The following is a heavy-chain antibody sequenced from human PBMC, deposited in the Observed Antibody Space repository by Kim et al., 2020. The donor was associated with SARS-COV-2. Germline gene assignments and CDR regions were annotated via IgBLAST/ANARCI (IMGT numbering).Heavy chain of an antibody. CDR3: ATTSGGIRGRDDAFDI. J-gene: IGHJ3*02. CDR2: ISSSGSTI. D-gene: IGHD6-13*01. CDR1: GFTFSDYY. V-gene: IGHV3-11*04. Sequence: GGSLRLSCAASGFTFSDYYMSWIRQAPGKGLEWVSYISSSGSTIYYADSVKGRFTISRDNAKNSLYLQMNSLRAEDTAVYYCATTSGGIRGRDDAFDIWGQGTMVTVSS.